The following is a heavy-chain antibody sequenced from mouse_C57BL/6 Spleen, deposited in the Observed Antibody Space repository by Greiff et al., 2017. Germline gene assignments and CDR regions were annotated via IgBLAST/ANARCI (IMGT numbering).Heavy chain of an antibody. D-gene: IGHD1-1*01. CDR3: ASGGVAHGYFDV. CDR1: GYTFTSYG. J-gene: IGHJ1*03. CDR2: IYPRSGNT. Sequence: QVQLQQSGAELARPGASVKLSCKASGYTFTSYGMSWVKQRTGQGLEWIGEIYPRSGNTYYNEKFKGKATLTADKSSSTAYMELRSLTSEDSAVYFCASGGVAHGYFDVWGTGTTVTVSS. V-gene: IGHV1-81*01.